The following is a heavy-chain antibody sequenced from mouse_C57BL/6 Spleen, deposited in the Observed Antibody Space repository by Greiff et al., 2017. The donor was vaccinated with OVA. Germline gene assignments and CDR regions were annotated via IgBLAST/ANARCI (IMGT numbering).Heavy chain of an antibody. J-gene: IGHJ2*01. Sequence: EVQLQQSGPVLVKPGASVKMSCKASGYTFTDYYMNWVKQSHGKSLEWIGVINPYNGGTSYNQKFKGKATLTVDKSSSTAYMELNSLTSEDSAVYYCARSGQLRLKGCDYWGQGTTLTVSS. V-gene: IGHV1-19*01. CDR3: ARSGQLRLKGCDY. CDR1: GYTFTDYY. CDR2: INPYNGGT. D-gene: IGHD3-2*02.